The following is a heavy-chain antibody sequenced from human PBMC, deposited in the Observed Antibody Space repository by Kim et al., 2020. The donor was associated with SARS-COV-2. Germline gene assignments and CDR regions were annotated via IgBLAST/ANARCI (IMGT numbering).Heavy chain of an antibody. J-gene: IGHJ3*02. CDR3: AADFAEPPYSKGAFDI. Sequence: SVKVSCKASGFTFTSSAMQWVRQARGQRLEWIGWIVVGSGNTNYAQKFQERVTITRDMSTSTAYMELSSLRSEDTAVYYCAADFAEPPYSKGAFDIWGQGTMVTVSS. CDR2: IVVGSGNT. D-gene: IGHD2-21*01. V-gene: IGHV1-58*02. CDR1: GFTFTSSA.